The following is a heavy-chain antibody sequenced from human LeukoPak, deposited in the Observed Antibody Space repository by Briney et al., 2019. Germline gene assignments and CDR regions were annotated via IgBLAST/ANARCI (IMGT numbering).Heavy chain of an antibody. Sequence: GGSLRLSCAASGFTVSNNYMSWVRQAPGKGLEWVANIKHDGSAKYYVDSVKGRFTISRDNAKNSLYLQMNSLRAEDTAVYYCAERGYWGQGTLVTVSS. J-gene: IGHJ4*02. D-gene: IGHD1-1*01. CDR2: IKHDGSAK. CDR1: GFTVSNNY. CDR3: AERGY. V-gene: IGHV3-7*01.